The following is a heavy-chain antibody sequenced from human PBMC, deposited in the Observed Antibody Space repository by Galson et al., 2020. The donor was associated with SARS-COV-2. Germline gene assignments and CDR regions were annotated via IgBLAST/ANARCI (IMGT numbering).Heavy chain of an antibody. CDR1: GFTFSSYS. Sequence: PGGSLRLSCAASGFTFSSYSMNWVRQAPGKGLEWVSYISSSSSTIYYADSVKGRFTISRDNAKNSLYLQMNSLRAEDTAVYYCARDHSSGYSSGWYRWDYYGMDVWGQGTTVTVSS. J-gene: IGHJ6*02. D-gene: IGHD6-19*01. CDR3: ARDHSSGYSSGWYRWDYYGMDV. CDR2: ISSSSSTI. V-gene: IGHV3-48*01.